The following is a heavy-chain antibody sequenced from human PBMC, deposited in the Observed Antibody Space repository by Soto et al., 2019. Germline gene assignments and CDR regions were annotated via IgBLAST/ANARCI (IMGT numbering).Heavy chain of an antibody. V-gene: IGHV3-66*01. D-gene: IGHD4-17*01. J-gene: IGHJ3*02. CDR2: IYSGGST. Sequence: PGGSLRLSCAASGVTVSSNYMGWVRQAPGKGLEWVSVIYSGGSTYYADSVKGRFTISRDNSKNTLYLQMNSLRAEDTAVYYCARGGSGNDYDAFDIWGQGTMVTVSS. CDR1: GVTVSSNY. CDR3: ARGGSGNDYDAFDI.